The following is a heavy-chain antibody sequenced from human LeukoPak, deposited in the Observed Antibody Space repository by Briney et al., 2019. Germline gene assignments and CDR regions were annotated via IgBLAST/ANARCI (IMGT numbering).Heavy chain of an antibody. CDR2: IYYSGST. CDR1: GGSTSSYY. J-gene: IGHJ4*02. Sequence: SETLSLTCTVSGGSTSSYYWTWIRQPPGKGLEWIGHIYYSGSTNYNPSLKSRVTISVDTSKNQFSLKLSSVTAADTAVYYCASHVYGSSWYYFDYWGQGTLVTVSS. V-gene: IGHV4-59*08. CDR3: ASHVYGSSWYYFDY. D-gene: IGHD6-13*01.